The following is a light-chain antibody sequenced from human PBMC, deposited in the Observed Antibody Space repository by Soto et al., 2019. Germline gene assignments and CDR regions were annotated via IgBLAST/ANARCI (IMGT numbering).Light chain of an antibody. CDR3: QHLNTYPIT. CDR2: TGS. Sequence: DIQMTQSPSSVSASVGDRVTITCRASQAIDSWLAWYQQKPGEAPKLLIFTGSLLHSGVPPRFSGSGSGTDFTLTISSLQPEDFATYYCQHLNTYPITFGPGTRLDIK. V-gene: IGKV1-12*01. CDR1: QAIDSW. J-gene: IGKJ5*01.